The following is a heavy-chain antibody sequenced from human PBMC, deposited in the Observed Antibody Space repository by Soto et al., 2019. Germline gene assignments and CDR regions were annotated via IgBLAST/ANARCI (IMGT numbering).Heavy chain of an antibody. CDR2: ISYDGSNK. Sequence: QVQLVESGGGVVQPGRSLRLSCAASGFTFSSYGMHWVRQAPGKGLEWVAVISYDGSNKYYADSVKGRFTISRDNSKNTVYLQMNSLRAEDTAVYYFATFGPVDYWGQGTLVTVSS. J-gene: IGHJ4*02. D-gene: IGHD3-10*01. CDR1: GFTFSSYG. V-gene: IGHV3-30*03. CDR3: ATFGPVDY.